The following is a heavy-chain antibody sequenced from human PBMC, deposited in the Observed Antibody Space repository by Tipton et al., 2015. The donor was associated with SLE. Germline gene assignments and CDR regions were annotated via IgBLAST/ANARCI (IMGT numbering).Heavy chain of an antibody. CDR1: GGSFSGYY. D-gene: IGHD6-6*01. J-gene: IGHJ4*02. CDR2: INHSGST. Sequence: TLSLTCAVYGGSFSGYYWSWIRQPPGKGLEWIGEINHSGSTNYNPSLKSRVTISVDTSKNRFSLKLSSVTAADTAVYYCARGGHSSSSNYFDYWGQGTLVTVSS. V-gene: IGHV4-34*01. CDR3: ARGGHSSSSNYFDY.